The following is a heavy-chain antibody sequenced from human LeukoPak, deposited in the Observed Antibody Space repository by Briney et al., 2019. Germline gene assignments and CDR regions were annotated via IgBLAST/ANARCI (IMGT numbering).Heavy chain of an antibody. CDR2: ISHTGGNA. CDR1: GFTFSSSA. J-gene: IGHJ4*02. Sequence: GGSLRLSCAASGFTFSSSAMSWVRRAPGKGLEWVSLISHTGGNAYYADSVRGRFTISRDNSKNTLYLQMNSLRAEDTAVYYCAKGLTFGGVIVHFDYWGQGTLVTVSS. V-gene: IGHV3-23*01. D-gene: IGHD3-16*02. CDR3: AKGLTFGGVIVHFDY.